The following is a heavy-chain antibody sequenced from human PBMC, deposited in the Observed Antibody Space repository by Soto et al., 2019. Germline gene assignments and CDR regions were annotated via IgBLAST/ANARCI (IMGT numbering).Heavy chain of an antibody. CDR3: AKDKGQFDSLLVPANFNWFDP. CDR1: GFTFRSYA. D-gene: IGHD3-9*01. CDR2: ISGSGGST. V-gene: IGHV3-23*01. Sequence: GGSLRLSCAASGFTFRSYAMSWVRQAPGKGLEWVSAISGSGGSTYYADSVKGRFTISRDNSKNTLYLQMNSLRAEDTAVYYCAKDKGQFDSLLVPANFNWFDPWGQGTLVTVSS. J-gene: IGHJ5*02.